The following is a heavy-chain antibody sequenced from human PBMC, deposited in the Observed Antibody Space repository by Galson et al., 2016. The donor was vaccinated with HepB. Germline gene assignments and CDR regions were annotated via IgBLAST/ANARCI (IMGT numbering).Heavy chain of an antibody. CDR1: GYDFMYFW. CDR2: VYPADSQT. CDR3: GRAWSSGWGGMDV. V-gene: IGHV5-51*01. J-gene: IGHJ6*02. D-gene: IGHD6-19*01. Sequence: QSGAEVTKPGESLKISCQASGYDFMYFWIGWARQMPGKGLEWMGVVYPADSQTKYSPSFQGQVTISADRSVSTAYLQWSSLKTSDGAVYYCGRAWSSGWGGMDVWGHGTTVTGSS.